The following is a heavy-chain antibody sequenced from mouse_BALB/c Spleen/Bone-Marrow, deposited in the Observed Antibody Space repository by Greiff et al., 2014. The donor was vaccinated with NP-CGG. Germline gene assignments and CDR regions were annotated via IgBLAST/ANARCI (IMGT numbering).Heavy chain of an antibody. CDR3: VRENYDYDGGAMDY. J-gene: IGHJ4*01. V-gene: IGHV1-4*02. CDR1: GYTFTYYT. D-gene: IGHD2-4*01. CDR2: INPSSGYT. Sequence: ESAAELARPGASVKMSCKTSGYTFTYYTMHWVKQRPGQGLEWIGYINPSSGYTDYNQKFKDKTTLTTDKSSSTAYLQLSSLTSEDSAVYYCVRENYDYDGGAMDYWGQGTSVTVSS.